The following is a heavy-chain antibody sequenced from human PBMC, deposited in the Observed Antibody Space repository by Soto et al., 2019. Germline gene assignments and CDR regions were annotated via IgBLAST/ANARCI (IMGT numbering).Heavy chain of an antibody. CDR1: GGSISSGGYY. CDR3: ARKIGYCSSTSCFPLNWFDP. Sequence: PSETLSLTCTVSGGSISSGGYYWSWIRQHPGKGLEWIGYIYYSGSTYYNPSLKSRVTISVDTSKNQFSLKLSSVTAADTAMYYCARKIGYCSSTSCFPLNWFDPWGQGTLVTVSS. V-gene: IGHV4-31*03. CDR2: IYYSGST. D-gene: IGHD2-2*01. J-gene: IGHJ5*02.